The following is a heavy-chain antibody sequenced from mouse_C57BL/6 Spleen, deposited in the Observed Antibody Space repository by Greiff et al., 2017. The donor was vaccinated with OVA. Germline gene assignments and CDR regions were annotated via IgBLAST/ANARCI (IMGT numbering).Heavy chain of an antibody. CDR2: IHPSDSDT. Sequence: VQLQQPGAELVKPGASVKVSCKASGYTFTSYWMHWVKQRPGQGLEWIGRIHPSDSDTNYNQKFKGKATLTVYKSSSTAYMQLSSLTSEDSAVYYCAIGRGLRPYFDYWGQGTTLTVSS. D-gene: IGHD2-4*01. V-gene: IGHV1-74*01. J-gene: IGHJ2*01. CDR3: AIGRGLRPYFDY. CDR1: GYTFTSYW.